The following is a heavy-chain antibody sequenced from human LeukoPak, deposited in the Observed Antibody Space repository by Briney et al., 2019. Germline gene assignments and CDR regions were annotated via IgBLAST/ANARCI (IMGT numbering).Heavy chain of an antibody. CDR2: IYFSEST. CDR1: GGSISSYC. J-gene: IGHJ5*02. CDR3: AKTAPWGWFDP. Sequence: SETLSLTCTVSGGSISSYCWSWIRQPPGKGLEWIGYIYFSESTNYNPSLKSRDTIPIDTPKHQLSLKLSSVTAADTAVYYCAKTAPWGWFDPWGQGTLVTVSS. V-gene: IGHV4-59*08. D-gene: IGHD7-27*01.